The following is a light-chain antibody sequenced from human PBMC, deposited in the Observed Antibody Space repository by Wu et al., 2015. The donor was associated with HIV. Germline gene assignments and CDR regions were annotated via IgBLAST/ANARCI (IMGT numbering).Light chain of an antibody. CDR1: QSVSSSY. CDR3: QQYGIPPVT. V-gene: IGKV3-20*01. CDR2: GAS. Sequence: EIVLTQSPGTLSLSPGERATLSCRASQSVSSSYLAWYQQKPGQAPRLLISGASNRATGVPDRFSGVGYGTDFSLVISSLEPEDSAVYYCQQYGIPPVTFGQGSRLEIK. J-gene: IGKJ5*01.